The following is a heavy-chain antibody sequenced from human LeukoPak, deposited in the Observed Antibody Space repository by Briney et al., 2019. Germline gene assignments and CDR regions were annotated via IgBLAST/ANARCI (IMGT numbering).Heavy chain of an antibody. J-gene: IGHJ6*03. Sequence: ASVKVSCKASGYTFADYYMHWVRQAPGQGLEWMGWINPNSGGTNYAQKFQGRVTMTRDTSISTAYMELSRLRSDDTAVYYCAREGSSSSYYYYYYMDVWGKGTTVTVSS. D-gene: IGHD6-6*01. CDR3: AREGSSSSYYYYYYMDV. CDR1: GYTFADYY. V-gene: IGHV1-2*02. CDR2: INPNSGGT.